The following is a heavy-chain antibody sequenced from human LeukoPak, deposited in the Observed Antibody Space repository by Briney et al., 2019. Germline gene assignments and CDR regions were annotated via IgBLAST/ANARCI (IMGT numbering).Heavy chain of an antibody. CDR1: GXTFSSYG. CDR3: ARVRDNYDISSFSALDY. D-gene: IGHD3-22*01. CDR2: IWYDGSNI. J-gene: IGHJ4*02. V-gene: IGHV3-33*01. Sequence: GGSLRLSCAASGXTFSSYGMHWVRQAPGKGLEWLAVIWYDGSNIYYADSVKGRFAISRDNSKNTLYLLLNSLRAEDTAVYYCARVRDNYDISSFSALDYWGQGTLVTVSS.